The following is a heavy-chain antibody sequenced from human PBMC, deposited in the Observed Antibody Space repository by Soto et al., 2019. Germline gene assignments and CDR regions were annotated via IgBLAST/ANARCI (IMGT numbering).Heavy chain of an antibody. CDR2: IYSGGST. CDR3: NGHGWGAFDT. CDR1: GFTVSSNY. V-gene: IGHV3-53*01. J-gene: IGHJ3*02. D-gene: IGHD1-26*01. Sequence: GGSLRLSCAASGFTVSSNYMRWVRQAPGKGLEWVSFIYSGGSTDYADSVKGRFTISRDNSKNTLYLQMNSLRAEDTAVYYGNGHGWGAFDTWGQGTMVTVSS.